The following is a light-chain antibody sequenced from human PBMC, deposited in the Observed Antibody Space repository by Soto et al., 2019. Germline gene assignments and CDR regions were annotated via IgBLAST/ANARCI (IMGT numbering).Light chain of an antibody. CDR2: AAS. V-gene: IGKV1-17*01. CDR3: LQHNSYPRT. J-gene: IGKJ1*01. CDR1: QSITNW. Sequence: DIKMTQSPSTLSASVGDRVTIACRASQSITNWLAWYQQKPGKAPKRLIYAASSLQSGVPSRFSGSGSGTEFTLTISSLQPEDFATYYCLQHNSYPRTFGQGTKVDIK.